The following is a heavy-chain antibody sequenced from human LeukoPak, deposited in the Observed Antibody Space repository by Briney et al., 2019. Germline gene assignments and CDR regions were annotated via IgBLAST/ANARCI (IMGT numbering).Heavy chain of an antibody. V-gene: IGHV3-30*18. CDR3: AKELAVADAFDI. D-gene: IGHD6-19*01. J-gene: IGHJ3*02. Sequence: GGSLRLSCAASGITVSSYGMHWVRQAPGKGLEWVAVISYDGSNKYYADSVKGRFTISRDNSKNTLYLQMNSLRAEDTAVYYCAKELAVADAFDIWGQGTMVTVSS. CDR1: GITVSSYG. CDR2: ISYDGSNK.